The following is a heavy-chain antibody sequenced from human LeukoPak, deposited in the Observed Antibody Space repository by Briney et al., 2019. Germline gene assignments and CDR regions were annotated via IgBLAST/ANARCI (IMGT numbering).Heavy chain of an antibody. CDR3: AKGLSYYYYYGMDV. CDR2: IWYDGSNK. Sequence: PGGSLRLSCAASGFTFSSYGMHWVRQAPGKGLEWVAVIWYDGSNKYYADSVKGRFTISRDNSKNTLYLQMNSLRAEDTAVYYCAKGLSYYYYYGMDVWGQGTTVTVSS. D-gene: IGHD3-16*01. CDR1: GFTFSSYG. J-gene: IGHJ6*02. V-gene: IGHV3-33*06.